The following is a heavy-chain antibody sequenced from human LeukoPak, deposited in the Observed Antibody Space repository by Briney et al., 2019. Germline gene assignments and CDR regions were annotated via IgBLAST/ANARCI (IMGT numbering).Heavy chain of an antibody. D-gene: IGHD6-19*01. Sequence: GGSLRLSCAASGFTFDDYAMHWVRQAPGEGLEWVALISGYGGDPYYADSVRGRFTISRDNRKNSLFLQINSLRTEDTAFYYCVRDFSVADLTDYWGQGTLVTVSS. J-gene: IGHJ4*02. CDR1: GFTFDDYA. CDR2: ISGYGGDP. V-gene: IGHV3-43*02. CDR3: VRDFSVADLTDY.